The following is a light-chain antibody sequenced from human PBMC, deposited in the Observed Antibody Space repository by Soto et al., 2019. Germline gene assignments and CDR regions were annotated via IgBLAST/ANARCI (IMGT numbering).Light chain of an antibody. CDR1: QGIACS. V-gene: IGKV1-9*01. CDR2: AES. Sequence: DIQLTQSPSFLSASVGDRVTITCRASQGIACSLAWYQQKPGKPPKLLIYAESTLQSGVPSRFSGSGSGTRGTLTISSLQPEDFATYYCQQVKSYPRTFGGGTRVEIK. CDR3: QQVKSYPRT. J-gene: IGKJ4*01.